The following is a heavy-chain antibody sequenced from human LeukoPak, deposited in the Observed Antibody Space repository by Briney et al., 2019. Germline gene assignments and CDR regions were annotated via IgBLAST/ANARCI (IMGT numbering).Heavy chain of an antibody. V-gene: IGHV3-74*01. Sequence: GGSLRLSCAASGIAFSNHWMHWVRQAPGKGLEWVSWINNDGSYAVYADSVRARFTISRDNTKNTLYLQMNSLRPEDTAVYYCARDRPHNWFDPWGQGTLVTVSS. CDR3: ARDRPHNWFDP. CDR1: GIAFSNHW. J-gene: IGHJ5*02. CDR2: INNDGSYA.